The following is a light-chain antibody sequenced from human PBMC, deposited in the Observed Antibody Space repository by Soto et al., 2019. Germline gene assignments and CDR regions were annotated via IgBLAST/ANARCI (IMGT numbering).Light chain of an antibody. CDR3: QQYGNSPT. Sequence: EIVMTQSLATLSVSPGERATLSCRASQSVSAGYFAWYQQKPGQAPRLLIYETSSKTTGTPGRFSGSGSGTDFTLTISRLEPEDFAVYYCQQYGNSPTFGPGTKVDIK. CDR1: QSVSAGY. J-gene: IGKJ1*01. CDR2: ETS. V-gene: IGKV3-20*01.